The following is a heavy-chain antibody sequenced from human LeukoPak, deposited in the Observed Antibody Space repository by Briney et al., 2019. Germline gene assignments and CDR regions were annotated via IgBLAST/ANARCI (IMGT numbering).Heavy chain of an antibody. CDR3: AKASVSGSYPYDAFDI. V-gene: IGHV3-23*01. Sequence: GGSLRLSCAASGFTFSSYAMSWVRQAPGKGLEWVSAISGSGGSTYYADSVKGRFTISRDNSKNTLYLQMNSLRAEDTAVYYCAKASVSGSYPYDAFDIWGQGTMVTVSS. CDR2: ISGSGGST. J-gene: IGHJ3*02. D-gene: IGHD3-10*01. CDR1: GFTFSSYA.